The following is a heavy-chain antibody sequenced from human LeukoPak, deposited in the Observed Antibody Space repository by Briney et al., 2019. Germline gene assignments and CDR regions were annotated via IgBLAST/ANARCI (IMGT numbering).Heavy chain of an antibody. CDR2: ISSSSSYI. D-gene: IGHD5-12*01. CDR3: ARGPSGISGYDPDY. CDR1: GFTFSDYY. Sequence: RAGGSLRLSCAASGFTFSDYYMSWVRQAPGKGLEWVSSISSSSSYIYYADSVKGRFTISRDNAKNSLYLQMNSLRAEDTAVYYCARGPSGISGYDPDYWGQGTLVTVSS. J-gene: IGHJ4*02. V-gene: IGHV3-21*01.